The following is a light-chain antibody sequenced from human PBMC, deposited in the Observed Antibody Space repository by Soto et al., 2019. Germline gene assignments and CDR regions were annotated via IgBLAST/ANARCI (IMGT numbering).Light chain of an antibody. CDR1: QSVSSN. CDR2: GAS. Sequence: EIVMTQSLAILSVSPGERATLSCRASQSVSSNLAWYQQKPGQAPRLLIYGASTRATGIPARFSGSGSGTEFTLTISSLQSEDFAVYYCQQYNNWPLTFGGGTKEEIK. J-gene: IGKJ4*01. CDR3: QQYNNWPLT. V-gene: IGKV3-15*01.